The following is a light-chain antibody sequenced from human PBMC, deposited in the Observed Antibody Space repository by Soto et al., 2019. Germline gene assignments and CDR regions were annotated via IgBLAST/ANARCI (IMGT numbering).Light chain of an antibody. V-gene: IGKV3-15*01. CDR3: QQYNNWPIT. CDR1: QSVGDN. J-gene: IGKJ5*01. Sequence: VMTQSPATLSVSPGERVTLSCLSSQSVGDNLAWFQQKPGQGPRLLIYGASTRATGIPVRFSGSGSETDFTLTISSLRSEDSAVYLCQQYNNWPITFGQGTRLEIK. CDR2: GAS.